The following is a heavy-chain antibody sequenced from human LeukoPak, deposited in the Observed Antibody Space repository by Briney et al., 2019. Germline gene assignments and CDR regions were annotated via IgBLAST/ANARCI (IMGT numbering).Heavy chain of an antibody. V-gene: IGHV3-23*01. Sequence: GGSLRLSCAASGFTFSSYAMSWVRQAPGKGLEWVSAISGSVGSTYYADSVKGRFTISRDNSKNTLYLQMNSLRAEDTAVYYCAKDPTYRLTYFQHWGQGTLVTVSS. D-gene: IGHD2-2*01. J-gene: IGHJ1*01. CDR3: AKDPTYRLTYFQH. CDR1: GFTFSSYA. CDR2: ISGSVGST.